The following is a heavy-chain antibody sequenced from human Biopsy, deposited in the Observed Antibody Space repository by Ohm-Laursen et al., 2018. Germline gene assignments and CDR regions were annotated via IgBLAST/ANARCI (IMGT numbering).Heavy chain of an antibody. CDR1: GDSISSYY. CDR3: ARDRGYNSDRTVPGYFDL. D-gene: IGHD3-22*01. J-gene: IGHJ2*01. V-gene: IGHV4-59*01. CDR2: VYYTGST. Sequence: SETLSLTCTVSGDSISSYYWSWIRQPPGKGLQWIGYVYYTGSTDYNPSLQSRVTISVDTSKNHFSLRLRSVTPEDTAIYYCARDRGYNSDRTVPGYFDLWGRGTLVTVSS.